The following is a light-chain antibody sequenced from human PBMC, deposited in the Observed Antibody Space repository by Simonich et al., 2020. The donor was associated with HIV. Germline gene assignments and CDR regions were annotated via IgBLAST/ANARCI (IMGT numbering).Light chain of an antibody. CDR3: GTWDSSLSAVV. CDR2: SNT. V-gene: IGLV1-44*01. J-gene: IGLJ2*01. CDR1: SSNIGSDT. Sequence: QSVLTQPPSASGTPGQRVTISCSGSSSNIGSDTVNWYQQLPGTAPKLLIYSNTQRPSGIPDRFSGSKSGTSATLGITGLQTGDEADYYCGTWDSSLSAVVFGGGTKLTVL.